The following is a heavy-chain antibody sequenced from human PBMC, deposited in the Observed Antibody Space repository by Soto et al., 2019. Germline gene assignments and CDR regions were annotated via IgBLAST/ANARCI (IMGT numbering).Heavy chain of an antibody. J-gene: IGHJ5*02. CDR3: ANSRITMFLLDP. D-gene: IGHD3-10*02. Sequence: PTQVNPKQTLKLTCTFSGFSLSTREEGVGWIRQPPGKALEWLALIYWDDDKRYSPSLKSRLTITKDTSKNQVVLTMTNMDPVDTATYYCANSRITMFLLDPWGQGTLVTVSS. CDR2: IYWDDDK. V-gene: IGHV2-5*02. CDR1: GFSLSTREEG.